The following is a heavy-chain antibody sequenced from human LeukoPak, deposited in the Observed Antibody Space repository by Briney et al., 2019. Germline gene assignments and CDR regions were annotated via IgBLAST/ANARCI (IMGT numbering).Heavy chain of an antibody. V-gene: IGHV3-7*01. CDR2: IKQDGSEK. J-gene: IGHJ4*02. CDR1: GFTFSSYW. CDR3: ARTRGGYRAYSIGPTLYFDY. Sequence: GGSLRLSCAASGFTFSSYWMSWVRQAPGKGLEWVANIKQDGSEKYYVDSVKGRFTISRDNVKNSLYLQMNSLRAEDTAVYYCARTRGGYRAYSIGPTLYFDYWGQGTLVTVSS. D-gene: IGHD5-24*01.